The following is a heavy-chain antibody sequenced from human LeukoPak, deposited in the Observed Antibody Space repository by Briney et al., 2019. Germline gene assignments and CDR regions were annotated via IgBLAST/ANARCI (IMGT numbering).Heavy chain of an antibody. J-gene: IGHJ5*02. V-gene: IGHV4-31*03. CDR2: IYYSGST. CDR1: GGSISSGGYY. CDR3: ARGNIGRVAVAGPTYNWFDP. Sequence: SQTLSLTCTVSGGSISSGGYYWSWIRQHPGKGLEWIGYIYYSGSTYYNPSLKSRVTISVDTSKNQFSLKLSSVTAADTAVYYCARGNIGRVAVAGPTYNWFDPWGQGTLVTVSS. D-gene: IGHD6-19*01.